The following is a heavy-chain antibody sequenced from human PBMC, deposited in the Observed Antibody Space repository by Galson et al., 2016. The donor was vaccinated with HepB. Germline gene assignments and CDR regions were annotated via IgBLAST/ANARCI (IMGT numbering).Heavy chain of an antibody. J-gene: IGHJ5*02. D-gene: IGHD3-16*02. Sequence: SVKVSCKASGGSFSSYGISWVRQAPGQGLEWMGEVIPIVGIEKYAQKFQGRVTITADESTNIAYMEVSTLTSEDTAVYYCARGFSDYVWGNYRRFDPWGQGTLVIVSS. V-gene: IGHV1-69*10. CDR2: VIPIVGIE. CDR3: ARGFSDYVWGNYRRFDP. CDR1: GGSFSSYG.